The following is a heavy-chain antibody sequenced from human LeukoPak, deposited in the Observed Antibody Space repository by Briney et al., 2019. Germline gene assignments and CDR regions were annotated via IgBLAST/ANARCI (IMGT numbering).Heavy chain of an antibody. CDR1: GFTFSNFE. CDR2: IKQDGSEK. V-gene: IGHV3-7*01. J-gene: IGHJ4*02. CDR3: ASGYDILAWSY. D-gene: IGHD3-9*01. Sequence: GGSLRLSCEASGFTFSNFEMNWVRQAPGKGLEWVANIKQDGSEKYYVDSVKGRFTISRDNAKDSLFLQMNSLRAEDTAVYYCASGYDILAWSYWGQGTLVTVSS.